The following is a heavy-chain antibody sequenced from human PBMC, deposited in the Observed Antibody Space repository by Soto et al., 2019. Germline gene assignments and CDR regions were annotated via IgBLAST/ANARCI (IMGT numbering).Heavy chain of an antibody. V-gene: IGHV4-30-2*01. D-gene: IGHD3-22*01. J-gene: IGHJ5*02. Sequence: TLTLTSATSGASISSDRYSVEWVRRPPGEGLEWIGYIYHSGSTLYNPSLKSRVTISVDKSKNQFSLKLSSVTAADAALYYCARDFFDSSDYTTNWFDPWGQGTLVTVSS. CDR2: IYHSGST. CDR3: ARDFFDSSDYTTNWFDP. CDR1: GASISSDRYS.